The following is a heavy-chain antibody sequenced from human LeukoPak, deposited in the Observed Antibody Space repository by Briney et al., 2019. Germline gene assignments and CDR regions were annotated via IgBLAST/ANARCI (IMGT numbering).Heavy chain of an antibody. D-gene: IGHD3-10*01. Sequence: ASETLSLTCTVSGGSISSYYWSWIRQPAGKGLEWIGRIYTSGSTNYNPSLKSRVTMSVDTSKNQFSLKLSSVTAADTAVYYCARAAVYYGSGNYYYMDVWGKGTTVTISS. CDR3: ARAAVYYGSGNYYYMDV. CDR2: IYTSGST. CDR1: GGSISSYY. J-gene: IGHJ6*03. V-gene: IGHV4-4*07.